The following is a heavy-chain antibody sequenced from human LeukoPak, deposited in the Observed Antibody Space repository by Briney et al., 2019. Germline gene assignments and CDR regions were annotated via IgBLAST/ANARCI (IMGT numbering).Heavy chain of an antibody. J-gene: IGHJ6*03. D-gene: IGHD3-22*01. CDR2: ISAYNGNT. CDR1: GYTFTSYG. V-gene: IGHV1-18*01. Sequence: ASVRVSCKASGYTFTSYGISWVRQAPGQGLEWMGWISAYNGNTNYAQKLQGRVTMTTDTSTSTAYMELRSLRSDDTAVYYCARKYYDSSAKGYYYYYMDVWGKGTTVTVSS. CDR3: ARKYYDSSAKGYYYYYMDV.